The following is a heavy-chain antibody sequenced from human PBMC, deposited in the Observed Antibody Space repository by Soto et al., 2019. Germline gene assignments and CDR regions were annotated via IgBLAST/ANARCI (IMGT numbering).Heavy chain of an antibody. CDR3: ARDRRLYSSGWPSYGMDV. J-gene: IGHJ6*02. D-gene: IGHD6-19*01. V-gene: IGHV3-30-3*01. Sequence: GGSLRLSCAASGFTFSSYAMHWVRQAPGKGLEWVAVISYDGSNKYYADSVKGRFTISRDNSKNTLYLQMNSLRAEDTAVYYCARDRRLYSSGWPSYGMDVWGQGTTVTVSS. CDR2: ISYDGSNK. CDR1: GFTFSSYA.